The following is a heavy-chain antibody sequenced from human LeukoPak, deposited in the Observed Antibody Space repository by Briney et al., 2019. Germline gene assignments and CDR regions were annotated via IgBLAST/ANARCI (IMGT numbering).Heavy chain of an antibody. CDR3: AKGVVVPAAINRIDY. J-gene: IGHJ4*02. CDR2: ISGSGGST. V-gene: IGHV3-23*01. CDR1: GFTFSSYA. D-gene: IGHD2-2*02. Sequence: PGGSLRLSCAASGFTFSSYAMSWVRQAPGKGLEWVSAISGSGGSTYYADSVKGRFTISRDNSKNTLYPQMNSLRAEDTAVYYCAKGVVVPAAINRIDYWGQGTLVTVSS.